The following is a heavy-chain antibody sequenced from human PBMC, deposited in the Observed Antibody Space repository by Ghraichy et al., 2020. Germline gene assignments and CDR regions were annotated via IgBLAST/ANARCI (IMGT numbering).Heavy chain of an antibody. CDR2: INEDGNTI. D-gene: IGHD1-7*01. Sequence: LSLTCAASGFTSSYYWMHWVRQTPGKGLVWVSRINEDGNTITYADYVKGRFTISRDYAKNTIFLQMDSLRAEDTAIYYCARDMTGTEDYWGQGTLVTVSS. CDR1: GFTSSYYW. J-gene: IGHJ4*02. CDR3: ARDMTGTEDY. V-gene: IGHV3-74*03.